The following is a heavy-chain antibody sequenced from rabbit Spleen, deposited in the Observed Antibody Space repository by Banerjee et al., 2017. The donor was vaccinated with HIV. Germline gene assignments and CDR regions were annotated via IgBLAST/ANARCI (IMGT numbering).Heavy chain of an antibody. Sequence: QSLEESGGDLVKPEGSLTLTCTASGFSFNSGYDMCWVRQAPGKGPEWIACIYAGSGSAYYATWAKGRFTISKTSSTTVTLQMTSLTAADTATYFCARDTGSSFSSYGMDLWGQGTLVTVS. V-gene: IGHV1S40*01. CDR3: ARDTGSSFSSYGMDL. D-gene: IGHD8-1*01. J-gene: IGHJ6*01. CDR1: GFSFNSGYD. CDR2: IYAGSGSA.